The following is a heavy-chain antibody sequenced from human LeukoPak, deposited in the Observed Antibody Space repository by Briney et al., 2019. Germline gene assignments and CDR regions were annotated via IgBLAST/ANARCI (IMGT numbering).Heavy chain of an antibody. Sequence: GGSLRLSCAASGFTFDDYAMHWVRQAPGKGLEWVSGISWNSGSIGYADSVKGRFTISRDNAKNSLYPQMNSLRAEDTALYYCAKASDTAMVTLFDYWGQGTLVTVSS. CDR3: AKASDTAMVTLFDY. D-gene: IGHD5-18*01. CDR1: GFTFDDYA. CDR2: ISWNSGSI. V-gene: IGHV3-9*01. J-gene: IGHJ4*02.